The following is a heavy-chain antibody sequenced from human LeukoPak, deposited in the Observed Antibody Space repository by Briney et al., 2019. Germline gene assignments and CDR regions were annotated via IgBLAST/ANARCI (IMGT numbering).Heavy chain of an antibody. CDR1: GYTFTSYY. J-gene: IGHJ4*02. D-gene: IGHD1-26*01. V-gene: IGHV1-46*01. CDR2: INPSGGST. CDR3: ARDIIVVGATYGPDY. Sequence: GASVKVSCKASGYTFTSYYMHWVRQAPGQGLEWMGIINPSGGSTSYAQKFQGRVTMTRDTSTSTVYMELSSLRSEDTAVYYCARDIIVVGATYGPDYWGQGTLVTVSS.